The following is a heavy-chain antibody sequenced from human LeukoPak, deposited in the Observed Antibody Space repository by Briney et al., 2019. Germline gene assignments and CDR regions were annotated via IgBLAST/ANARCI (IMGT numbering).Heavy chain of an antibody. Sequence: GGSLRLSCAASGFTFSSYAMSWVRQAPGKGLEWVSAISGSGGSTYYADSVKGRFTISRDNSKNTLYLQMNSLRAEDTAVYYCAKGDMVRGDYTYYFDYWGQGTLVTVSS. CDR3: AKGDMVRGDYTYYFDY. V-gene: IGHV3-23*01. CDR1: GFTFSSYA. D-gene: IGHD3-10*01. J-gene: IGHJ4*02. CDR2: ISGSGGST.